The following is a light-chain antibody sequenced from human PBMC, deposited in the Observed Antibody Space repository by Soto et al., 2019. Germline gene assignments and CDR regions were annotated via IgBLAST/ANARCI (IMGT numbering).Light chain of an antibody. CDR2: GAS. CDR3: HQYGTAPLT. V-gene: IGKV3-20*01. CDR1: QSVAANY. J-gene: IGKJ3*01. Sequence: EIVLTQSPATLSLSPWERASLSCLASQSVAANYLAWYQQKRGQAPRLLIYGASSRATGIPDRFSGSGSGTDFTLTISRLEPEDFSVYYCHQYGTAPLTFGPGTKVDIK.